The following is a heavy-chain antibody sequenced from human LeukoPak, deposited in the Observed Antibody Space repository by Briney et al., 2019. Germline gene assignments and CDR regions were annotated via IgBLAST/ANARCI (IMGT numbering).Heavy chain of an antibody. CDR1: GGSIRSSSYY. CDR2: IYYSGST. CDR3: AGVALLSYYDSRGYLEN. D-gene: IGHD3-22*01. J-gene: IGHJ4*02. V-gene: IGHV4-39*07. Sequence: SEALSLTCTVSGGSIRSSSYYWAWIRQPPGKGLEWIGSIYYSGSTYYNPSLKSRVSISVDTSKNQFSLRLSSVTAADTAVYYCAGVALLSYYDSRGYLENWGQGTLVTVSS.